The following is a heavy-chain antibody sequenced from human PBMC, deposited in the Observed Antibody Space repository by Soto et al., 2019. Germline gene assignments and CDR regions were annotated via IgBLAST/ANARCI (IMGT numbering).Heavy chain of an antibody. CDR1: GYTFTGYY. Sequence: ASVKVSCKASGYTFTGYYMHWVRQATGKGLEWMGWINPNSGGTNYAQKFQGWVTMTRDTSISTAYMELSRLRSDDTAVYYCARDYYGSGSSDYGMDVWGQGTTVTVSS. CDR3: ARDYYGSGSSDYGMDV. J-gene: IGHJ6*02. D-gene: IGHD3-10*01. V-gene: IGHV1-2*04. CDR2: INPNSGGT.